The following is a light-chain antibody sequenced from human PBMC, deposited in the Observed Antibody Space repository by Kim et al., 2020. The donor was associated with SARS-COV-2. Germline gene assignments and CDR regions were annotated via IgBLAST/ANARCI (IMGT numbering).Light chain of an antibody. J-gene: IGKJ2*03. Sequence: SPGERATRSCRASQSVSSSYVAWYQQEPGQAPRLLSYGASSRATGIPDRFSGSGSGTDFTLTISRLEPEDFAVYYCQQYGSSPPYSFGQGTKLEIK. CDR2: GAS. CDR3: QQYGSSPPYS. CDR1: QSVSSSY. V-gene: IGKV3-20*01.